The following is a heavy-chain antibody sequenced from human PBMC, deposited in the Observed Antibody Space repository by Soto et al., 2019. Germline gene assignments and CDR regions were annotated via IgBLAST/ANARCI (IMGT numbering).Heavy chain of an antibody. Sequence: SETLSLTCAVSDDSMSSGHYYWSWIRQPPGKGLEWIGYIYYSGSTYYNPSLKSRLTISVDKSKNQFSLKLSSVTAADTAFYYCARGSGSYPLPYFDYWGQKTLVTVAS. J-gene: IGHJ4*02. CDR3: ARGSGSYPLPYFDY. V-gene: IGHV4-30-4*01. CDR1: DDSMSSGHYY. CDR2: IYYSGST. D-gene: IGHD3-22*01.